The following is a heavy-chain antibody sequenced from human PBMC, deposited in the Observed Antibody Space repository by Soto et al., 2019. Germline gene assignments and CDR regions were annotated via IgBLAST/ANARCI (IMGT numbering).Heavy chain of an antibody. CDR3: XXXXXXXXXXXXXXI. Sequence: EVQLLESGGGLAQPGGSLRLSCVASGFTFSSYAMTWVRQAPGQGLEWVSVSSGSGGSTYYADSVKGRFTISRDNXXXXXXXXXXXXXXXXXXXXXXXXXXXXXXXXXXXXIWGQGTMVTVSS. CDR2: SSGSGGST. J-gene: IGHJ3*02. V-gene: IGHV3-23*01. CDR1: GFTFSSYA.